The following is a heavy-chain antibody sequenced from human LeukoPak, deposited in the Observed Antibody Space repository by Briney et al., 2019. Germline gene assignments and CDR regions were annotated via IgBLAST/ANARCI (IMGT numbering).Heavy chain of an antibody. D-gene: IGHD3-16*01. CDR3: AREELTGFGWFDP. CDR2: IYTSGST. Sequence: PSQTLSLTCTVSGGSISSGSYYWSWIRQPAGKGLEWIGRIYTSGSTNYNPSLKSRVTISVDTSKNQFSLKLSSVTAADTAVYYCAREELTGFGWFDPWGQGTPVTVSS. CDR1: GGSISSGSYY. V-gene: IGHV4-61*02. J-gene: IGHJ5*02.